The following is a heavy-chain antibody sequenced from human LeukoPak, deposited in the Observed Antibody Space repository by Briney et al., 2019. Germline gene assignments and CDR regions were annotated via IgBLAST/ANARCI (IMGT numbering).Heavy chain of an antibody. J-gene: IGHJ6*02. CDR2: ISGSGGST. Sequence: GGSLRLSCAASGFTFSSYAMTWVRQAPGKRLEWVSAISGSGGSTYYADSVKGRFTISRDNSKNTLYLQMNSLRAEDTAVYYCAKARIQLWSPVYYYYGMDVWGQGTTVTVTS. CDR3: AKARIQLWSPVYYYYGMDV. V-gene: IGHV3-23*01. CDR1: GFTFSSYA. D-gene: IGHD5-18*01.